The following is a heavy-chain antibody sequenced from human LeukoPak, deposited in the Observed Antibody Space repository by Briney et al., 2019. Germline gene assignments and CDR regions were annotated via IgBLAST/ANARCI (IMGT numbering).Heavy chain of an antibody. D-gene: IGHD6-13*01. CDR2: VRTDSDT. J-gene: IGHJ4*02. Sequence: GGSLRLSCAASGLPFIFSAFSWVCQAPGRGLEWVSTVRTDSDTYYADSVKGRFNISRDNSKNTLYLQMTGLRAEDKGVYYCAKKTPGIHPFDSWGQGTLVTVSP. CDR3: AKKTPGIHPFDS. CDR1: GLPFIFSA. V-gene: IGHV3-23*01.